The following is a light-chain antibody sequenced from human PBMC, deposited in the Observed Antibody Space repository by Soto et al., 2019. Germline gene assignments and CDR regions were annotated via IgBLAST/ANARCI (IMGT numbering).Light chain of an antibody. CDR3: SSYAGSNNVVV. Sequence: QPVLTQPPSASGSPGQSVTISCTGTSSDVGGYNYVSWYQQHPGKAPKLMIYEVSKRPSGVPDRFSGSKSGNTASLTVSGFQAVDEADYYCSSYAGSNNVVVFGGGTKLTVL. CDR1: SSDVGGYNY. V-gene: IGLV2-8*01. J-gene: IGLJ2*01. CDR2: EVS.